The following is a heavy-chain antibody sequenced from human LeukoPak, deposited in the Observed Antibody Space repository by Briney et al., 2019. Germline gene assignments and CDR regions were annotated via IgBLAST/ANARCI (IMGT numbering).Heavy chain of an antibody. D-gene: IGHD2-2*01. CDR3: AKDHRYCSSTSCYVDY. J-gene: IGHJ4*02. V-gene: IGHV3-30*04. CDR2: ISYDGSNK. Sequence: GGSLRLSCAASGFTFSSYAMHWVRQAPGKGLEWVAVISYDGSNKYYADSVKGRFTISRDNSKNTLYLQMNSLRAEDTAVYYCAKDHRYCSSTSCYVDYWGQGTLVTVSS. CDR1: GFTFSSYA.